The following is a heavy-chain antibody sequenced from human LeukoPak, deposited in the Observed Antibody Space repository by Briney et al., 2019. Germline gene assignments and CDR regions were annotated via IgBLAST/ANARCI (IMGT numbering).Heavy chain of an antibody. CDR2: INHSGST. CDR1: GGSFSGYY. V-gene: IGHV4-34*01. D-gene: IGHD3-10*01. CDR3: ARVIWFGGKSAP. J-gene: IGHJ5*02. Sequence: SETLSLTCAVYGGSFSGYYWSWIRHPPGKGLEWIGEINHSGSTNYNPSLKSRVTISVDTSKNQFSLKLSSVTAADTAVYYCARVIWFGGKSAPWGQGTLVTVSS.